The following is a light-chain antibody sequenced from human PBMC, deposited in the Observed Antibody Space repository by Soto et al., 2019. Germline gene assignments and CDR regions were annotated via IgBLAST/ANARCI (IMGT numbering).Light chain of an antibody. V-gene: IGKV1-12*01. Sequence: DIQMTQSPSSVSASVGDRVTITCRASQGISNWLVWYQQKPGKAPRLLMYSASNLQSGVPSRFSGSGSETEFTLTIDSLQSEDFATYYCQQFYTWPVTFGGGTKVDIK. CDR3: QQFYTWPVT. CDR1: QGISNW. J-gene: IGKJ4*01. CDR2: SAS.